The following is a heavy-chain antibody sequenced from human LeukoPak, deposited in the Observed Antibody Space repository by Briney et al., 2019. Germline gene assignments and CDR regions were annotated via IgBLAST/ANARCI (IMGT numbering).Heavy chain of an antibody. CDR1: GYSFTTSW. J-gene: IGHJ6*02. V-gene: IGHV5-51*01. CDR2: IYPGDSDS. CDR3: ARHGPQGYGMDV. Sequence: GESLKISCKGSGYSFTTSWIGWVRQMPGKGLEWMGIIYPGDSDSRYSPSIQCQVTISADKSISTAYLQWSSLKASDTAMYYCARHGPQGYGMDVWAKGPRSPSP.